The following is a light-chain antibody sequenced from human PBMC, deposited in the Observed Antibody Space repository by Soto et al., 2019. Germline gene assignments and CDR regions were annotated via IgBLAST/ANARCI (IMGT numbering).Light chain of an antibody. J-gene: IGKJ4*01. V-gene: IGKV3-15*01. CDR2: GAS. CDR3: QEGYNGRRT. Sequence: EILMTQSPATLSVSPGERATLSCRASQSVSSSLAWSQQKPGQAPRLLIYGASTRATGVPARFSGSGSGAEVALAISSLRAEGFAVDCCQEGYNGRRTFGGGTKVEIK. CDR1: QSVSSS.